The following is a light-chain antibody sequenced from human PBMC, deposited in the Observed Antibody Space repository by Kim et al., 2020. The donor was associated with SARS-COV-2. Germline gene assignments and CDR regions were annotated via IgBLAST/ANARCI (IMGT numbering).Light chain of an antibody. J-gene: IGKJ2*01. Sequence: DIQMIQSPSSLSASVGDRVTITCRASQNVANFLNWYQQSPGKAPKLLIYSASSLQSGVPSRFSGSGSVTDFTLTISSLQPEDFATYFCQQSYFIPYTFGQGTKLEI. CDR1: QNVANF. CDR3: QQSYFIPYT. V-gene: IGKV1-39*01. CDR2: SAS.